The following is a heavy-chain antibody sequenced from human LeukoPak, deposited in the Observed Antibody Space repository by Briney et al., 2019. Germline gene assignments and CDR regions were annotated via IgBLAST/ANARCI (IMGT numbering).Heavy chain of an antibody. CDR2: IKQDGSEK. CDR1: GFTFSSYW. CDR3: ARVEYYYGSGCHFGY. J-gene: IGHJ4*02. V-gene: IGHV3-7*01. Sequence: GGSLRLSCAASGFTFSSYWMSWVRQAPGKGLEWVANIKQDGSEKYYVDSMKGRFTISRDNAKNSLYLQMNSLRAEDTAVYYCARVEYYYGSGCHFGYWGQGTLVTVSS. D-gene: IGHD3-10*01.